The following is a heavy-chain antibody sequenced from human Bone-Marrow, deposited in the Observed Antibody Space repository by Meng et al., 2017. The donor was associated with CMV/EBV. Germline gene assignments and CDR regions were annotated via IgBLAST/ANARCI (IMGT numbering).Heavy chain of an antibody. CDR3: AKDLDGDYSYFDY. CDR1: GFTFSDYY. D-gene: IGHD4-17*01. J-gene: IGHJ4*02. V-gene: IGHV3-11*04. CDR2: ISSSGSTI. Sequence: GESLKISCAASGFTFSDYYMSWIRQAPGKGLEWVSYISSSGSTIYYADSVKGRFTISRDNAKNSLYLQMNSLRAEDTAVYYCAKDLDGDYSYFDYWGQGTLVTVSS.